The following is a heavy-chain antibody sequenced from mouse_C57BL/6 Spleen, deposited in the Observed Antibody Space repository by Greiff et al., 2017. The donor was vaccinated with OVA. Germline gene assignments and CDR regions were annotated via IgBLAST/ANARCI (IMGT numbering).Heavy chain of an antibody. J-gene: IGHJ2*01. Sequence: EVKLQQSGPELVKPGASVKISCKASGYTFTDYYMNWVKQSHGKSLEWIGDINPNNGGTSYNQKFKGKATLTVDKSSSTAYMELRSLTSEDSAVYYCARTITTVVDYFDYWGQGTTLTVSS. CDR2: INPNNGGT. CDR3: ARTITTVVDYFDY. D-gene: IGHD1-1*01. CDR1: GYTFTDYY. V-gene: IGHV1-26*01.